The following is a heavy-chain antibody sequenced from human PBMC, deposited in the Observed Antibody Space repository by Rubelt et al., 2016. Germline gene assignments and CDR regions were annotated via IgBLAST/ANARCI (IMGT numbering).Heavy chain of an antibody. CDR3: ARQRYCSGGSCYPDY. V-gene: IGHV5-51*01. CDR1: GYSFTTYW. J-gene: IGHJ4*02. CDR2: IYPGDSDT. Sequence: SCNGSGYSFTTYWIGWVRQMPGKGLEWMGIIYPGDSDTRYIPSFQGQVTISAAKSINSAYLQWSSLKASDTAIYYCARQRYCSGGSCYPDYWGQGTLVTVSS. D-gene: IGHD2-15*01.